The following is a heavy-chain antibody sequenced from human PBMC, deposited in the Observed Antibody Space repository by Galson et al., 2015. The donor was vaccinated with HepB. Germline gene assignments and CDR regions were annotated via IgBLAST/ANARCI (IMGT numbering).Heavy chain of an antibody. CDR3: ARAKEGRGYFDY. V-gene: IGHV4-4*02. CDR2: AYHSGGT. Sequence: TLSLTCAVSGDSISNDRWWSWVRQPPGEGLEWIGEAYHSGGTNYRPSLKSRVTISVDKSKNQFSLKLTSVTAADTAVYYCARAKEGRGYFDYWGQGTLVTVSS. J-gene: IGHJ4*02. CDR1: GDSISNDRW. D-gene: IGHD3-10*01.